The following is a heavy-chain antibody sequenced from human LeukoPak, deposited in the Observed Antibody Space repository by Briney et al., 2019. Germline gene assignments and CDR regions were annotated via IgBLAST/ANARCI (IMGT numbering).Heavy chain of an antibody. V-gene: IGHV4-34*01. CDR3: ARCPYYASFDY. Sequence: SETLSLTCAVYGGSFSGYYWSWIRQPPGKGLEWIGEINHSGSTNYNPSLKSRVTISVDTSKNQFSLKLSSVTAADTAVYYCARCPYYASFDYWGQGTLVTVSS. D-gene: IGHD3-22*01. CDR1: GGSFSGYY. CDR2: INHSGST. J-gene: IGHJ4*02.